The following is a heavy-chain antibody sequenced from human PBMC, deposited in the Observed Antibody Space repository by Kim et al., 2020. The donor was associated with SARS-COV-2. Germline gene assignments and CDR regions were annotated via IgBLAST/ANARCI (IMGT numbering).Heavy chain of an antibody. D-gene: IGHD2-21*02. J-gene: IGHJ1*01. Sequence: GGSLRLSCAASGFTFSTSWMHWVRQAPGKGLVWVSLINTDEGRTNYADSVKGRFSISRDNAKNILYLQMNSLRAEDTAVYYCARDWAGCGGDCSWGQGTLVTVSS. V-gene: IGHV3-74*01. CDR2: INTDEGRT. CDR1: GFTFSTSW. CDR3: ARDWAGCGGDCS.